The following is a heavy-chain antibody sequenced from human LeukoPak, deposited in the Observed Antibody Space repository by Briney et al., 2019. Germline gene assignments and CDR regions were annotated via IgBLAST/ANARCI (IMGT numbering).Heavy chain of an antibody. CDR3: ARDLQAMGSLDY. V-gene: IGHV3-30-3*01. CDR2: ISYDGSNK. Sequence: PGGSLRLSCAASGFTFSRCTMHWVRQAPGKGLEWVAIISYDGSNKYYADSVKGRFTISRDNSKNTLYLQVDSLRAEDTAVYYCARDLQAMGSLDYWGQGTLVTVSS. CDR1: GFTFSRCT. J-gene: IGHJ4*02. D-gene: IGHD5-18*01.